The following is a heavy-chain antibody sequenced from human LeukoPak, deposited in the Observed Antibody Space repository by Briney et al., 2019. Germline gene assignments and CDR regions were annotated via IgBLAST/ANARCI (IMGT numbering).Heavy chain of an antibody. CDR1: GYTFTSYA. J-gene: IGHJ4*02. CDR2: INTNTGNP. V-gene: IGHV7-4-1*02. D-gene: IGHD3-22*01. Sequence: GASVKVSCKASGYTFTSYAMNWVRQAPGQGLEWMGWINTNTGNPTYAQGFTGRFVFSLDTSVSTAYLQISSLKAEDTAVYYCARNTYYYDSSAGTFDFWGQGTLVTVSS. CDR3: ARNTYYYDSSAGTFDF.